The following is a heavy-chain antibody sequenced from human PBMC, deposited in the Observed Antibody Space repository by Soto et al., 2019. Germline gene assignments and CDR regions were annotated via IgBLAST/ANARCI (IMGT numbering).Heavy chain of an antibody. CDR1: GYSFTTYG. Sequence: QVQLVQSGGEVKKPGASVKVSCKTSGYSFTTYGISWVRQAPGQGLEWMGWISAYNGNTNYAQKLQDRVTMTTDTSTSTAYMELRSLRSDDNAVYYCAREGPAAYYYYGMDVWGQASTVPVTS. CDR3: AREGPAAYYYYGMDV. V-gene: IGHV1-18*01. CDR2: ISAYNGNT. J-gene: IGHJ6*02.